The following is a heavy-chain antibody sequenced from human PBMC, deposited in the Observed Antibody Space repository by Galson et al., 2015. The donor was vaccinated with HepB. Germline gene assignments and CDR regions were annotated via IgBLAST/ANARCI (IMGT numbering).Heavy chain of an antibody. CDR1: GYTFSSYT. J-gene: IGHJ3*02. D-gene: IGHD3-22*01. Sequence: SVKVSCKASGYTFSSYTMHWVRQAPGQRLEWMGWINAGNGDTKYSQKFQGRVTFTRDTSASTAYMELRSLRSEDTAVYYCARARHYFDNSGYYKRAPGGGFDIWGQGTMVTVSS. V-gene: IGHV1-3*01. CDR3: ARARHYFDNSGYYKRAPGGGFDI. CDR2: INAGNGDT.